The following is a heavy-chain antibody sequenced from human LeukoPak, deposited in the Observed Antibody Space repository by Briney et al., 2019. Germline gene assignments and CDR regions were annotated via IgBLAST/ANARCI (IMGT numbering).Heavy chain of an antibody. J-gene: IGHJ5*02. CDR3: ARPRDFWSGHAWFDP. CDR1: GGSISSYY. Sequence: SETLSLTCTVSGGSISSYYWSWIRQPPGKGLEWIGYIYYSGSTNYNPSLKSRVTISVDTSKNQFSLKLSSVTAADTAVYYCARPRDFWSGHAWFDPWGQGTLVTVSS. D-gene: IGHD3-3*01. CDR2: IYYSGST. V-gene: IGHV4-59*01.